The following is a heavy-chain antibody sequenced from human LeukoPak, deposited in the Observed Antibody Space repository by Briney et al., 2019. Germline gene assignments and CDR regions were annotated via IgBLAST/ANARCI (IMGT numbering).Heavy chain of an antibody. CDR1: GYSISSDYY. V-gene: IGHV4-38-2*01. Sequence: PSETLSLTCAVSGYSISSDYYWGWIPQPSGKGLEWIGRIYQSVSTYYNPSLKSRVTISVDTSKNQFSLKLSSVTAADTAVYYCARNKSTVTTSRHDAFDIWGQGTMVTVSS. J-gene: IGHJ3*02. CDR2: IYQSVST. CDR3: ARNKSTVTTSRHDAFDI. D-gene: IGHD4-17*01.